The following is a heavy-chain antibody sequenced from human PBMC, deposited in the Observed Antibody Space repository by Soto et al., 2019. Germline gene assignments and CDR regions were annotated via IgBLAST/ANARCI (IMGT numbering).Heavy chain of an antibody. CDR1: GYTLINYF. Sequence: QAQLLQSGAEVKKPGASVKVSCKASGYTLINYFIHWVRQAPGQRLEWIGIVDPSRGSADYAQKFQGRVTMTTDVSTRTVFMDLSSLTSEDTAVYYCARPLIGNTVDLWGQGTTVIVSS. CDR3: ARPLIGNTVDL. J-gene: IGHJ3*01. D-gene: IGHD1-7*01. V-gene: IGHV1-46*01. CDR2: VDPSRGSA.